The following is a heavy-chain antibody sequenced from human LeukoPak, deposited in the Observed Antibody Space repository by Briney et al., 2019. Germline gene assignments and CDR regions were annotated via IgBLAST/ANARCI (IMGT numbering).Heavy chain of an antibody. CDR1: GFTFSSYG. D-gene: IGHD6-19*01. CDR2: ISYDGSNK. V-gene: IGHV3-30*03. J-gene: IGHJ4*02. Sequence: PGGSLRLSCAASGFTFSSYGMHWVRQAPGKGLGWVAVISYDGSNKYYADSVKGRFTISRDNAKNSLYLQMNSLRAEDTAVYYCARDGERGSGWGSFDYWGQGTLVTVSS. CDR3: ARDGERGSGWGSFDY.